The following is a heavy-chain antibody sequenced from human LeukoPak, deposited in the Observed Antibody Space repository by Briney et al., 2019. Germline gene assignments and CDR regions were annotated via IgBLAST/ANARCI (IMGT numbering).Heavy chain of an antibody. CDR2: INQDGTES. V-gene: IGHV3-7*03. Sequence: PGGSLRLSCAASGFTFSTYGMHWVRQAPGKGLEWVANINQDGTESYYADSVKGRFTISRDNAKNSLYLQMTSLRAEGTAVYHCGKRMDVWGQGTTVIVSS. CDR3: GKRMDV. D-gene: IGHD5-24*01. J-gene: IGHJ6*02. CDR1: GFTFSTYG.